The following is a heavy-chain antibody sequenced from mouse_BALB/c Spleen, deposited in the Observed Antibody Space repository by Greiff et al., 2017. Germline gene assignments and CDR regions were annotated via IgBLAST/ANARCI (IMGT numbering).Heavy chain of an antibody. J-gene: IGHJ2*01. CDR3: AREGNGNYQSYYYFDY. CDR1: GYSITSDYA. D-gene: IGHD2-1*01. Sequence: EVQLKESGPGLVKPSQSLSLTCTVTGYSITSDYAWNWIRQFPGNKLEWMGYISYSGSTSYNPSLKSRISITRDTSKNQFFLQLNSVTTEDTATYYCAREGNGNYQSYYYFDYWGQGTTLTVSS. V-gene: IGHV3-2*02. CDR2: ISYSGST.